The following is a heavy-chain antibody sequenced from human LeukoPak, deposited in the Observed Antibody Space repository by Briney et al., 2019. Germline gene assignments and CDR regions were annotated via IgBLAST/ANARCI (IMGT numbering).Heavy chain of an antibody. CDR2: IYYSGST. V-gene: IGHV4-39*01. J-gene: IGHJ4*02. CDR1: GGSISSSSYY. D-gene: IGHD2-2*01. Sequence: PSETLSLTCTVSGGSISSSSYYWGWIRQPPGKGLEWIGSIYYSGSTYYNPSLKSRVTISVDTSKNQFSLKLSSVTAADTAVYYCARHLVDIVVVPAANRFDYWGQGTLVTVSS. CDR3: ARHLVDIVVVPAANRFDY.